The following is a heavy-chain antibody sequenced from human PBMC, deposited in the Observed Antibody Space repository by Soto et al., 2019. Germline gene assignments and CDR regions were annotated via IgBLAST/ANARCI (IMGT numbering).Heavy chain of an antibody. D-gene: IGHD3-16*01. J-gene: IGHJ4*02. V-gene: IGHV3-30-3*01. Sequence: QVQLVESGGGVVQPGRSLRLSCAASGFTFSSYAMHWVRRAPGKGLEWMAVMSYDGSNKYYADSVKGRFTISRDNAKNPLYLQMNSLRPEDTALYYCARDGGAYWGQGTLVIVSS. CDR2: MSYDGSNK. CDR3: ARDGGAY. CDR1: GFTFSSYA.